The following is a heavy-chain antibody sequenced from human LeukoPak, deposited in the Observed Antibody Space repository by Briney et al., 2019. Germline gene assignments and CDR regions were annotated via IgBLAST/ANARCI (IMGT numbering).Heavy chain of an antibody. J-gene: IGHJ4*02. D-gene: IGHD5-24*01. Sequence: PGGSLRLSCAASGFMFSSNGMSWVRLAPGKGLEWVANIKEDGTETYYVDSVKGRFTISRDNAKNSLYLQMNSLRVEDTAVYYCAKEGRSLQTYWGQGTLVTVSS. V-gene: IGHV3-7*03. CDR2: IKEDGTET. CDR1: GFMFSSNG. CDR3: AKEGRSLQTY.